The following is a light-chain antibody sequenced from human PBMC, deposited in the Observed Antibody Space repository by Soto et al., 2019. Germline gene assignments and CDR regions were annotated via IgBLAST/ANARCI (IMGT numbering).Light chain of an antibody. J-gene: IGKJ2*01. CDR3: QQYGGSPYT. CDR2: GAS. Sequence: EIVLTQSPGTLSLSPGERATLSCRASQSVSSTYLAWYQQKPGQAPRLLIYGASIRATGVPDRFSGSGSGTDFTLTISRLEPEDFAVYYCQQYGGSPYTFGQGTKLEIK. V-gene: IGKV3-20*01. CDR1: QSVSSTY.